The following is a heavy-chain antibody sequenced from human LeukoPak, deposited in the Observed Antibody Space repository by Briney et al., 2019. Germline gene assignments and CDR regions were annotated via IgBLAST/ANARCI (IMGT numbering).Heavy chain of an antibody. V-gene: IGHV1-18*01. J-gene: IGHJ6*03. Sequence: ASVKVSCKASGYTFTSYGISWVRQAPGQGLEGMGWISAYNGNTNYAQKLQGRVTMTTDTSTSTAYMELRSLRSDDTAVYYCARDYLSSWSYYYYYMDVWGKGTTVTVSS. D-gene: IGHD6-13*01. CDR1: GYTFTSYG. CDR3: ARDYLSSWSYYYYYMDV. CDR2: ISAYNGNT.